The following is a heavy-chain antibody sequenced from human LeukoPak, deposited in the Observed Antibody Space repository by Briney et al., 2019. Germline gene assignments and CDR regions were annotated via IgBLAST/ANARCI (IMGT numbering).Heavy chain of an antibody. Sequence: ASVKVSCKASGYTFTGYYMHWVRQAPGQGLEWMGWINPNSGGTNYAQKFQGRVTMTRDTSISTAYMELSRLRSDDTAVYYCAGGIVGATITEDAFDIWGQGTVVTVSS. CDR1: GYTFTGYY. V-gene: IGHV1-2*02. CDR2: INPNSGGT. CDR3: AGGIVGATITEDAFDI. J-gene: IGHJ3*02. D-gene: IGHD1-26*01.